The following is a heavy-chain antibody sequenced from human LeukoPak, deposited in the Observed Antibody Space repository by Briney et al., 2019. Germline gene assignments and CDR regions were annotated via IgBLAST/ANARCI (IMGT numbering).Heavy chain of an antibody. D-gene: IGHD6-13*01. J-gene: IGHJ4*02. CDR3: ARDAAGFDY. CDR2: IWYDGSNK. V-gene: IGHV3-33*01. Sequence: HTGGSLRLSCAASGFTFSSYGMHWVRQAPGKGLEWVAVIWYDGSNKYYSDSVKGRFTISRDNSKNTLYLQMSSLRAEDTAVYYCARDAAGFDYWGQGTLVTVSS. CDR1: GFTFSSYG.